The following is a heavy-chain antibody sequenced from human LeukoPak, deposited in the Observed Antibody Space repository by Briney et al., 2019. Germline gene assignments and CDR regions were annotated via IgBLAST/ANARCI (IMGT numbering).Heavy chain of an antibody. J-gene: IGHJ4*02. CDR1: GGSISSYY. CDR3: ARVGTHDRSGYYINY. V-gene: IGHV4-59*12. D-gene: IGHD3-22*01. Sequence: SETLSLTCTVSGGSISSYYWSWIRQPPGKGLEWIGYIYYSGSTNYNPPLKSRVTISVDTSKNQFSLKLSSVTAADTAVYYCARVGTHDRSGYYINYWGQGTLVTVSS. CDR2: IYYSGST.